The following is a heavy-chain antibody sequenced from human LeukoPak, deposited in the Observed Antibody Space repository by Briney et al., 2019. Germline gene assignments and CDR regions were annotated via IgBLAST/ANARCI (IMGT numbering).Heavy chain of an antibody. CDR3: ARRRWFGELMIDY. V-gene: IGHV4-34*01. CDR1: GGSFSGYY. Sequence: SETLSLTCAVYGGSFSGYYWGWIRQPPGKGLEWIGEINHSGSTNYNPSLKSRVTISVDTSKNQFSLKLSSVTAAVTAVYYCARRRWFGELMIDYWGQGTLVTVSS. D-gene: IGHD3-10*01. CDR2: INHSGST. J-gene: IGHJ4*02.